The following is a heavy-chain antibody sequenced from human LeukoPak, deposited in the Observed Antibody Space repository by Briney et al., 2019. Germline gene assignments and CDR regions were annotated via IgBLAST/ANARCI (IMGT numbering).Heavy chain of an antibody. CDR2: VYYDGST. CDR1: GDSFSSANYY. J-gene: IGHJ4*02. D-gene: IGHD1-20*01. CDR3: VRGLTGYSYFFDY. Sequence: PSQTLSLTCTVSGDSFSSANYYWTWVRQPPGKGLEWIGYVYYDGSTYYHPSLQSRLAISVDTSKNQFSLNLTSVTAADTAVYYCVRGLTGYSYFFDYWGQGALVTVSS. V-gene: IGHV4-30-4*08.